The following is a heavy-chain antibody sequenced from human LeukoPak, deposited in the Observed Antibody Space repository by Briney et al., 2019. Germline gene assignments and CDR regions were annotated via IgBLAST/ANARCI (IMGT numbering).Heavy chain of an antibody. Sequence: SETLSLTCTVPGGSISSYYWSWIRQPPGKGLEWIGYIYTSGSTNYNPSLKSRVTISVDTSKNQFSLKLSSVTAADTAVYYYATLSRDETHFDYWGQGTLVTVSS. CDR1: GGSISSYY. CDR3: ATLSRDETHFDY. J-gene: IGHJ4*02. CDR2: IYTSGST. D-gene: IGHD5-24*01. V-gene: IGHV4-4*09.